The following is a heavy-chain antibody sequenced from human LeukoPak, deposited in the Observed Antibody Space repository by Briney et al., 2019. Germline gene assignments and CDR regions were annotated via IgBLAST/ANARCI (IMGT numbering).Heavy chain of an antibody. CDR2: IRGSGDST. J-gene: IGHJ5*02. Sequence: GGSLRLSCAASGFTFSSYEMNWVRQAPGKGLEWVSAIRGSGDSTYYADSVKGRFTISRDNSQSTLYLQMNSLRADDTAVYYCAKWDAYIESWGQGTPVTVSS. V-gene: IGHV3-23*01. CDR1: GFTFSSYE. CDR3: AKWDAYIES. D-gene: IGHD3-16*01.